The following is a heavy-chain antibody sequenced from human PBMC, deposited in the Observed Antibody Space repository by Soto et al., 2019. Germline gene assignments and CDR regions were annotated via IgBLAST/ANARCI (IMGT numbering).Heavy chain of an antibody. CDR1: GGSVSSGDYY. V-gene: IGHV4-61*08. CDR3: ARVRSGYDHDAFDI. CDR2: IYYSGST. D-gene: IGHD5-12*01. Sequence: SETLSLTCTVSGGSVSSGDYYWSWIRQPPGKGLEWIGYIYYSGSTNYNPSLKSRVTISVDTSKNQFSLKLSSVTAADTAVYYCARVRSGYDHDAFDIWGQGTMVTVSS. J-gene: IGHJ3*02.